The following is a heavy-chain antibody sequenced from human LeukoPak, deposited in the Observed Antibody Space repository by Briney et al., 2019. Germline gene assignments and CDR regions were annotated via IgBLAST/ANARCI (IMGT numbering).Heavy chain of an antibody. CDR2: IIPIFGTA. D-gene: IGHD3-10*01. CDR1: GGTFSSYA. CDR3: ARVKYYYGSGNPALFDY. Sequence: ASVKVSCKASGGTFSSYAISWVRQAPGQGLEWMGGIIPIFGTANYAQKFQGRVTITADESTSTAYMELSSLRSEDTAVYYCARVKYYYGSGNPALFDYWGQGTLVTVPS. J-gene: IGHJ4*02. V-gene: IGHV1-69*13.